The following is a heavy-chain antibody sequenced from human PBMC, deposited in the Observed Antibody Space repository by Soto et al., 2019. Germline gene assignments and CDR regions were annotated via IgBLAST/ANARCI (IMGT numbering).Heavy chain of an antibody. Sequence: GGSLRLSCAASGFTFSSYAVSWVRQAPRKGLEWVSGISGGGGSTYYADSVKGRFTISRDNSKNTLSLQMNSLRAEDTAVYYCAKAHCSSTSCLRGYFDYWGQGTLVTVSS. CDR3: AKAHCSSTSCLRGYFDY. CDR2: ISGGGGST. D-gene: IGHD2-2*01. V-gene: IGHV3-23*01. J-gene: IGHJ4*02. CDR1: GFTFSSYA.